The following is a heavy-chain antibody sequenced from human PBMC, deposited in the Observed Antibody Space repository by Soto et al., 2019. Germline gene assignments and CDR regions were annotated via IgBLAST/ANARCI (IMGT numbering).Heavy chain of an antibody. Sequence: QVQLQESGPGLVKPSQTLSLTCTVSGGSISSGDYYWSWIRQPPGKGLEWIGYIYYSGSTDYNPSRKRRVTISVDPSQTQFSLKLSSVTAADPVVYYCARGDGGYGLSYFGYWGQGTLVTVSS. CDR3: ARGDGGYGLSYFGY. CDR1: GGSISSGDYY. CDR2: IYYSGST. V-gene: IGHV4-30-4*01. J-gene: IGHJ4*02. D-gene: IGHD5-12*01.